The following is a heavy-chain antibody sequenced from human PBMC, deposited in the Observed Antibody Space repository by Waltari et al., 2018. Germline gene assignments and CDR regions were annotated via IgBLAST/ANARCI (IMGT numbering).Heavy chain of an antibody. Sequence: EVQLVETGGGLIQPGGSLSLSCAASGFTVSSNYMSWVRKAPGKGLEWVSVIYSGGSTYYADSVKGRFTISRDNSKNTLYLQMNSLRAEDTAVYYCARADPRFYYYYMDVWGKGTTVTVSS. V-gene: IGHV3-53*02. J-gene: IGHJ6*03. D-gene: IGHD3-16*01. CDR3: ARADPRFYYYYMDV. CDR2: IYSGGST. CDR1: GFTVSSNY.